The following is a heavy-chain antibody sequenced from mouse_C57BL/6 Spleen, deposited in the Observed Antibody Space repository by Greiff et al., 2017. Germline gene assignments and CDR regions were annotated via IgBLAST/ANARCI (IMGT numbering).Heavy chain of an antibody. CDR3: ARHYSNYNAMDY. Sequence: VQLKQSGPELVKPGASVTIPCKASGYTFTDYNMDWVKQSHGKSLEWIGDINPNNGGTIYNQKFKGKATLTVDKSSSTAYMELRSLTSEDTAVYYCARHYSNYNAMDYWGQGTSVTVSS. CDR1: GYTFTDYN. V-gene: IGHV1-18*01. CDR2: INPNNGGT. D-gene: IGHD2-5*01. J-gene: IGHJ4*01.